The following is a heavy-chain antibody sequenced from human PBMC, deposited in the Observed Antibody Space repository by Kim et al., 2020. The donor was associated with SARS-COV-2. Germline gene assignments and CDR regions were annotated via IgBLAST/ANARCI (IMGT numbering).Heavy chain of an antibody. CDR3: ANDPDSGGYSYFDL. D-gene: IGHD1-26*01. CDR2: ISRDGSRT. CDR1: GFMFSSYW. Sequence: GGSLRLSCAASGFMFSSYWMHWVRQAPGKGLVWVSRISRDGSRTTYADSVKGRFTISRDNAKNTLFLQMNSLRVEDTAVYYCANDPDSGGYSYFDLWGRGTLVTVSS. V-gene: IGHV3-74*03. J-gene: IGHJ2*01.